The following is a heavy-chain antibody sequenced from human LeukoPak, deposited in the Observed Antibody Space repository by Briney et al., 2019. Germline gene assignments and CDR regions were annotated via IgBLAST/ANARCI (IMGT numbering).Heavy chain of an antibody. CDR2: MYSGGTT. CDR1: GFTVSSSY. D-gene: IGHD2-2*03. Sequence: GGSLRLSCTGSGFTVSSSYMSWVRQTPGKGLEWVSVMYSGGTTYYADSVKGRFTIPRDSSKNTVNLQMNSLRAEDTAVYYCARDRRDGYCLGHWGQGTLVTVSS. J-gene: IGHJ4*02. CDR3: ARDRRDGYCLGH. V-gene: IGHV3-66*01.